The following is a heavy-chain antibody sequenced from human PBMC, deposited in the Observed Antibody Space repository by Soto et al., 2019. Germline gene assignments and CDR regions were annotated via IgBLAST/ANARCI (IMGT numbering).Heavy chain of an antibody. Sequence: PAGSLRLSCVASGFTFSNYGMHWVRQAPGKGLEWVAGIDYNEINQYYIDPVKGRFTISSNQSKNTLFLQMNSPTADTTTLYYCTRRGSNWEVFDRWGQGTLVTVSS. J-gene: IGHJ4*02. CDR3: TRRGSNWEVFDR. CDR2: IDYNEINQ. CDR1: GFTFSNYG. D-gene: IGHD1-26*01. V-gene: IGHV3-33*08.